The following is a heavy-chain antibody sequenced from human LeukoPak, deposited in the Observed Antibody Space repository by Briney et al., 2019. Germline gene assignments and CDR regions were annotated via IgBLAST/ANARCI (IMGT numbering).Heavy chain of an antibody. CDR1: GGTFSSYA. CDR2: IIPIFGTA. Sequence: GASVKVSCKASGGTFSSYAISWVRQAPGQGLEWVGGIIPIFGTANYAQKFQGRVTITADESTSTAYMELSSLRSEDTAVYYCASGAYSYGYRAEMGYFDYWGQGTLVTVSS. V-gene: IGHV1-69*13. J-gene: IGHJ4*02. D-gene: IGHD5-18*01. CDR3: ASGAYSYGYRAEMGYFDY.